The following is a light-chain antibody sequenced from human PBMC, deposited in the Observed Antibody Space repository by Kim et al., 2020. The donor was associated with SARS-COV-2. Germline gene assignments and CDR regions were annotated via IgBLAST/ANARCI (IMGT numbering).Light chain of an antibody. CDR1: SSDIGAYNY. CDR2: EVS. Sequence: QSALTQPPSASGSPGQSVTISCSGTSSDIGAYNYVCWYQQFPGKAPKLMIYEVSQRPSGVPDRFSGSKSGNTASLTVSGLQAEDEADYYCGSYGGSNNFVVFGGGTQLTV. J-gene: IGLJ2*01. V-gene: IGLV2-8*01. CDR3: GSYGGSNNFVV.